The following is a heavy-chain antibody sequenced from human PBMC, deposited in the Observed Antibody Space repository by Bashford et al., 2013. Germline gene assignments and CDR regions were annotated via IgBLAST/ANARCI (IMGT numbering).Heavy chain of an antibody. V-gene: IGHV1-46*01. D-gene: IGHD1-26*01. J-gene: IGHJ3*02. CDR3: ARQFTGSYPGAFDI. CDR2: ISPSDGGT. CDR1: GYSFRTAY. Sequence: ASVKVSCKASGYSFRTAYIHWVRQAPGQGFEWMGIISPSDGGTRYAQKFQGRVTMTRDTSTTTVYMELSSLTSEDTAVYYCARQFTGSYPGAFDIWGQGTLVNVSS.